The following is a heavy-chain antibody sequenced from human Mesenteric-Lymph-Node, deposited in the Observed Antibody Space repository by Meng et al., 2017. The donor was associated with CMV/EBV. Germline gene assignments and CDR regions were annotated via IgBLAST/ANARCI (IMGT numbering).Heavy chain of an antibody. V-gene: IGHV1-2*02. CDR1: GYTFTGYY. J-gene: IGHJ6*02. CDR2: IHPNSGGT. Sequence: ASVKVSCKASGYTFTGYYMHWVRQAPGQGLEWMGWIHPNSGGTNYAQKFQGRVTMIRDTSISTAYMELSRLRSDDTPVYYCARDLNYNYYCMDVWGQGTTVTVSS. CDR3: ARDLNYNYYCMDV.